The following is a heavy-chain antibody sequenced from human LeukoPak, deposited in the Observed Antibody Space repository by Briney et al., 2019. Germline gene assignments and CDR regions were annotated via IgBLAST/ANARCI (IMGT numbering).Heavy chain of an antibody. CDR3: ARGKIDSSGYYPYYFDY. D-gene: IGHD3-22*01. Sequence: PGGSLRLSCAASGFTFSSYAMHWVRQAPGKGLEWVAVISYDGSNKYYADSVKGRFTISRDNSKNTLYLQMNSLRAEDTAVYYCARGKIDSSGYYPYYFDYWGQGTLDTVSS. V-gene: IGHV3-30-3*01. J-gene: IGHJ4*02. CDR1: GFTFSSYA. CDR2: ISYDGSNK.